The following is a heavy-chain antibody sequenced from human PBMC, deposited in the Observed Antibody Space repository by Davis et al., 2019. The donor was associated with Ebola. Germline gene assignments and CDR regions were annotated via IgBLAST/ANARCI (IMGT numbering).Heavy chain of an antibody. CDR3: AKDRRAVTTYDAFDI. J-gene: IGHJ3*02. CDR1: GFTFSSYA. V-gene: IGHV3-23*01. Sequence: GESLKISCAASGFTFSSYAMSWVRQAPGKGLEWVSAISGSGGSTYYADSVKGRFTISRDNSKNTLYLQMNSLRAEDTAVYYCAKDRRAVTTYDAFDIWGQGTMVTVSS. CDR2: ISGSGGST. D-gene: IGHD4-17*01.